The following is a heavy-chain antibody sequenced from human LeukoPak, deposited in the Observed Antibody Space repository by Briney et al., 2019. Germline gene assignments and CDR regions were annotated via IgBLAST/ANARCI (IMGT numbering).Heavy chain of an antibody. V-gene: IGHV4-30-4*01. CDR3: ARGDGYNSLDY. CDR1: GGSIRNGDYY. Sequence: PSQTLSLTCTISGGSIRNGDYYWSWIRQSPGKGLEWIGYIYYSGNTFYNSSLKSQVSISGDPSKNQFSLKLTSVTAADTAVYYCARGDGYNSLDYWGQGTLVTVSS. CDR2: IYYSGNT. J-gene: IGHJ4*02. D-gene: IGHD5-24*01.